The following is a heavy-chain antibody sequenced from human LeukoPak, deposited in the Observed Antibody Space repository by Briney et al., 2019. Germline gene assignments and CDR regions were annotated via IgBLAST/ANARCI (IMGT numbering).Heavy chain of an antibody. Sequence: VAPVKVSCKASGGTFSSYAISWVRQAPGQGLEWMGGIIPIFGTANYAQKFQGRVTITADESTSTAYMELSSLRSEDTAVYYCARGAPGLAYCGGDCYPPNWFDPWGQGTLVTVSS. J-gene: IGHJ5*02. V-gene: IGHV1-69*13. D-gene: IGHD2-21*02. CDR2: IIPIFGTA. CDR3: ARGAPGLAYCGGDCYPPNWFDP. CDR1: GGTFSSYA.